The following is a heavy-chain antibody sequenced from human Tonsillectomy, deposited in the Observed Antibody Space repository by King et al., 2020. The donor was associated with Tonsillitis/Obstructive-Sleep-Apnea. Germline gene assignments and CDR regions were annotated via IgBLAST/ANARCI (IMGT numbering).Heavy chain of an antibody. D-gene: IGHD3-10*01. Sequence: QLVQSGPEVKKPGSSVKISCKASVGTFSSYVMSWVRQAPGQGLEWMGGIITISGTASYAQKFKGRVTITADESTSTAYMELSSLTSEGTAVYYCARALAPGSYYFDYWGQGTLVTVSS. CDR2: IITISGTA. CDR3: ARALAPGSYYFDY. CDR1: VGTFSSYV. J-gene: IGHJ4*02. V-gene: IGHV1-69*01.